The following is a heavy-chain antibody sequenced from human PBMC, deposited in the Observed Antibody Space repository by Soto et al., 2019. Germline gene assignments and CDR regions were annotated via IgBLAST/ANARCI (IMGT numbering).Heavy chain of an antibody. J-gene: IGHJ4*02. CDR2: IYYSGST. CDR3: ARLGYCSSTSCYVGVNY. CDR1: GGSISSSSYY. D-gene: IGHD2-2*01. V-gene: IGHV4-39*01. Sequence: QLQLQESGPGLVKPSETLSLTCTVSGGSISSSSYYWGWIRQPPGKGLEWIGSIYYSGSTYYNPSLKSRVTISVDTSKNQFSLKLSSVTAADTAVYYCARLGYCSSTSCYVGVNYWGQGTLVTVS.